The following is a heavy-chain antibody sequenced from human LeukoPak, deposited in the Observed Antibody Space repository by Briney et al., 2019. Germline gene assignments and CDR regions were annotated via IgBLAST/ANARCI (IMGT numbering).Heavy chain of an antibody. CDR2: ISSSSSTI. D-gene: IGHD3-22*01. J-gene: IGHJ4*02. V-gene: IGHV3-48*01. Sequence: GGSLRLSCAASGFTFSSYSMNWVRQAPGKGLEWVSYISSSSSTIYYADSVKGRFTISRDNAKNSLYLQMNSLRAEDTAVYYCARVVIYYDSSGYVPTFYFDYWGQGTLVTVSS. CDR3: ARVVIYYDSSGYVPTFYFDY. CDR1: GFTFSSYS.